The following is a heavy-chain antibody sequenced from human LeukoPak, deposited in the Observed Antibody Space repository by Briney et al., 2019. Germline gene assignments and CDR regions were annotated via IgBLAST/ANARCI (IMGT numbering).Heavy chain of an antibody. V-gene: IGHV1-8*01. D-gene: IGHD1-26*01. J-gene: IGHJ6*02. CDR2: MNPNSGNT. CDR1: GYTFTSYD. CDR3: ARGLSGSYLYYYYYYGMDV. Sequence: ASVKVSCKASGYTFTSYDINWVRQATGQGLEWMGWMNPNSGNTGYAQNFQGRVTMTRNTSISTAYMELSSLRSEDTAVYYCARGLSGSYLYYYYYYGMDVWGQGTTVTVSS.